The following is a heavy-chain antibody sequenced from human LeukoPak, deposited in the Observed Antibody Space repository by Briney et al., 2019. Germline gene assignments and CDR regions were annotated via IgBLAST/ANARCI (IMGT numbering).Heavy chain of an antibody. CDR1: GYTFTSYG. D-gene: IGHD6-19*01. Sequence: ASVKVSCKASGYTFTSYGISWVRQAPGQGLEWMGWISAYNGNTNYAQKLQGRVTMTTDTSTSTAYMELRSRRSDDTAVYYCARDFTVAGYFDYWGQGTLVTVSS. V-gene: IGHV1-18*01. CDR3: ARDFTVAGYFDY. CDR2: ISAYNGNT. J-gene: IGHJ4*02.